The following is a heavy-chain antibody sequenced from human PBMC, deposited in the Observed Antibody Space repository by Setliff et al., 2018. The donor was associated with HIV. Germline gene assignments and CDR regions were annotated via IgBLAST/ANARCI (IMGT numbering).Heavy chain of an antibody. D-gene: IGHD1-26*01. V-gene: IGHV4-38-2*01. Sequence: SETLSLTCAVSGYSISSGYYWGWIRQPPGKGLEWIGSIYHSGSTSYNPSLKSRVTISLDTSKNQFSLRLSSVTAADPAVYYCARQYADPESGILDAFDIWGQGTMVTVSS. CDR3: ARQYADPESGILDAFDI. CDR2: IYHSGST. CDR1: GYSISSGYY. J-gene: IGHJ3*02.